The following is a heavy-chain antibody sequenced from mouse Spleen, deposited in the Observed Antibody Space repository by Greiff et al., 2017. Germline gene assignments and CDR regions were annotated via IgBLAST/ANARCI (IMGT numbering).Heavy chain of an antibody. V-gene: IGHV5-17*01. J-gene: IGHJ4*01. Sequence: EVQRVESGGGLVKPGGSLKLSCAASGFTFSDYGMHWVRQAPEKGLEWVAYISSGSSTIYYADTVKGRFTISRDNAKNTLFLQMTSLRSEDTAMYYCARPLNYYGSSWAMDYWGQGTSVTVSS. CDR3: ARPLNYYGSSWAMDY. D-gene: IGHD1-1*01. CDR2: ISSGSSTI. CDR1: GFTFSDYG.